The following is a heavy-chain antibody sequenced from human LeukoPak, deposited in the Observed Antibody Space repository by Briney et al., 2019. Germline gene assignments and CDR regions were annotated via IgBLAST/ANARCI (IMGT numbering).Heavy chain of an antibody. V-gene: IGHV3-15*01. Sequence: GGSLRLSCAASGFTFSNAWMSWVRQAPGKGLEWVGRIKSKTDGGTTDYAAPVKGRFTISRDDSKNTLYLQMNSLKTEDTAVYYCTTYFTIFGVVPKYFDYWGQGTLVTVSS. D-gene: IGHD3-3*01. CDR1: GFTFSNAW. CDR2: IKSKTDGGTT. CDR3: TTYFTIFGVVPKYFDY. J-gene: IGHJ4*02.